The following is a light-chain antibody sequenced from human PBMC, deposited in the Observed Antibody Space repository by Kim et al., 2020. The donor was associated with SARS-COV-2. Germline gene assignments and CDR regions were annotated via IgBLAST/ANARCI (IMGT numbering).Light chain of an antibody. CDR2: DAS. J-gene: IGKJ1*01. CDR3: QQYDDWPPWT. V-gene: IGKV3-11*01. CDR1: HSIGNS. Sequence: SPGERATLSCRASHSIGNSLAWYQQKPGQAPRLLIYDASNGATDIPARFSGSGSGTDFTLTISSLQSEDSAVYYCQQYDDWPPWTFGQGTKVDIK.